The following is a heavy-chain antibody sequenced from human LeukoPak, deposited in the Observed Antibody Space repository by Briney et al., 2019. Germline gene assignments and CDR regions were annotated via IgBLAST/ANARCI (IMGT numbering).Heavy chain of an antibody. D-gene: IGHD4-17*01. CDR3: ARDRGASTVTTPDAFDI. J-gene: IGHJ3*02. CDR1: GFTFTIFG. V-gene: IGHV3-48*01. CDR2: IHARSGIT. Sequence: GSLRLSCAASGFTFTIFGLNWVRQAPGKGPEWVSYIHARSGITYYTDSVQGRFTLSRDNARESVFLQMDSLRAEDTAVYYCARDRGASTVTTPDAFDIWGQGTKVTVSS.